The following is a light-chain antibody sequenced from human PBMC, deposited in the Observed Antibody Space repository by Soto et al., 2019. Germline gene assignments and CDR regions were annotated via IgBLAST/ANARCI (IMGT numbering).Light chain of an antibody. CDR2: EAN. CDR3: QQRSNRSIT. CDR1: QSVSSCY. Sequence: EIVLTQSPGTLSLSPGERATLSCRASQSVSSCYSACYHQTARAAPRLINDEANRSASGLDAGCSGSGAGKDFPTTSSLQAADDFVDYYCQQRSNRSITFGQGTRLEIK. V-gene: IGKV3D-20*02. J-gene: IGKJ5*01.